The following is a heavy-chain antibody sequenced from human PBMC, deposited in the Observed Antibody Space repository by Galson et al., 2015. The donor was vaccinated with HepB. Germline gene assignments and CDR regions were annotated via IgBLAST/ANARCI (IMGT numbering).Heavy chain of an antibody. V-gene: IGHV1-69*13. CDR3: AREGVEWGSYRGTMDV. CDR2: IIPIFGTA. Sequence: SVKVSCKASGGTFSSYAISWVRQAPGQGLEWMGGIIPIFGTANYAQKFQGRVTITADESTSTAYMELSSLRSEDTAVYYCAREGVEWGSYRGTMDVWGKGTTVTVSS. CDR1: GGTFSSYA. J-gene: IGHJ6*03. D-gene: IGHD3-16*01.